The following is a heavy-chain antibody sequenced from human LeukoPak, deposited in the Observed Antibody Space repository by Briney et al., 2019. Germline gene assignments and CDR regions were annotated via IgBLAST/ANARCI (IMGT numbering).Heavy chain of an antibody. CDR1: GYTFTGYY. CDR2: INPKSGVT. Sequence: ASVKVSCKASGYTFTGYYIHWVPQAPGQGLEWMGWINPKSGVTRSAHQFQGRVTMTRDTSISTAYMGLSTLKSDDTAVFYCARDLGGSNTKDAFDIWGQGTMVTVSS. D-gene: IGHD5-24*01. CDR3: ARDLGGSNTKDAFDI. V-gene: IGHV1-2*07. J-gene: IGHJ3*02.